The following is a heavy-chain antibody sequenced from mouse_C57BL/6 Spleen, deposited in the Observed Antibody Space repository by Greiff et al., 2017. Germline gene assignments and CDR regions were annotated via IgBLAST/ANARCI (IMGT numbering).Heavy chain of an antibody. V-gene: IGHV10-1*01. CDR1: GFSFNTYA. Sequence: EVQRVESGGGLVQPKGSLTLSCAASGFSFNTYAMNWVRQAPGKGLEWVARIRSKSNNYATYYADSVKDRFTISRDDSESMLYLQMNNLKTEDTAMYYCVRHGWHYGSSPWYFDVWGTGTTVTVSS. CDR2: IRSKSNNYAT. J-gene: IGHJ1*03. CDR3: VRHGWHYGSSPWYFDV. D-gene: IGHD1-1*01.